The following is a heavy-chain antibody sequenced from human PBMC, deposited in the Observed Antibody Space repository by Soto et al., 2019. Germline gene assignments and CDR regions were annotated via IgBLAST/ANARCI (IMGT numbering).Heavy chain of an antibody. CDR3: ARDHQGYCISTSCPGGYYGMDV. CDR1: GGSVSSGSYY. D-gene: IGHD2-2*01. Sequence: QVQLQESGPGLVKPSETLSLTCTVSGGSVSSGSYYWSWIRQPPGKGLEWIGYIYYSGSTNYNPSLKSRVTISVDTSKNQFSLKLSSVTAADTAVYYCARDHQGYCISTSCPGGYYGMDVWGQGTTVTVSS. CDR2: IYYSGST. J-gene: IGHJ6*02. V-gene: IGHV4-61*01.